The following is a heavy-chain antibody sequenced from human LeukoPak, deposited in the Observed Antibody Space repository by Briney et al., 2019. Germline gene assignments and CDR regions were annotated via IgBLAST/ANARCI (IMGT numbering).Heavy chain of an antibody. V-gene: IGHV4-59*08. CDR1: GGSISTYY. Sequence: SETLSLTCTVSGGSISTYYWTWIRQPPGKGLEWVGYIYSSGTTNYNPSLNSRVTISLDTSKNQFSLKLSSVTAADTAVYYCARQALWFFDHWGQGTLVSVSS. J-gene: IGHJ4*02. CDR2: IYSSGTT. CDR3: ARQALWFFDH. D-gene: IGHD2-21*01.